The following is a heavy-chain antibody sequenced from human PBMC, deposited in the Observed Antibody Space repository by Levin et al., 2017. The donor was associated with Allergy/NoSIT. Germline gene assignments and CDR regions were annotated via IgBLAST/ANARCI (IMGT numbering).Heavy chain of an antibody. CDR1: GFTFDDYA. V-gene: IGHV3-9*01. CDR2: ISWNSGSI. Sequence: QSGESLKISCAASGFTFDDYAMHWVRQAPGKGLEWVSVISWNSGSIGYADSVKGRFTISRDNAKNSLYLQMNSLRTEDTALYYCARDNIVLPDAFDIWGQGTMVIVSS. J-gene: IGHJ3*02. CDR3: ARDNIVLPDAFDI. D-gene: IGHD3-16*02.